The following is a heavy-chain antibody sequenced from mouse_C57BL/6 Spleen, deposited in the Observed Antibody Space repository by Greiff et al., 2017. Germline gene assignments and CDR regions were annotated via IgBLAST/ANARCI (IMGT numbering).Heavy chain of an antibody. V-gene: IGHV1-72*01. CDR1: GYTFTSYW. CDR2: IDPNRGGT. CDR3: ATYDYDGYVDY. J-gene: IGHJ2*01. Sequence: QVQLQQPGAELVKPGASVMLSCKASGYTFTSYWMHWVKQRPGRGLAWIGRIDPNRGGTKSNEKFKSKATLTVDKPYSTAYVQLSSLTSEDAAVYYYATYDYDGYVDYWGQGTTLTVSS. D-gene: IGHD2-4*01.